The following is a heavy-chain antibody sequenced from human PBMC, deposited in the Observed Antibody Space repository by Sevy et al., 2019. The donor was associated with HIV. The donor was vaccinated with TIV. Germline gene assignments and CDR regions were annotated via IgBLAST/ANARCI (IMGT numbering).Heavy chain of an antibody. CDR3: AKSTASYSGDYDY. V-gene: IGHV3-23*01. Sequence: GGSLRLSCAASGFTFSSYAMSWVRQTPGKGLEWVSTISGSGVGTNYADSVKGRFTISRDNSKNTRYLKMNSLRAEDSAVYYCAKSTASYSGDYDYWGQGTLVTVSS. J-gene: IGHJ4*02. CDR2: ISGSGVGT. CDR1: GFTFSSYA. D-gene: IGHD4-17*01.